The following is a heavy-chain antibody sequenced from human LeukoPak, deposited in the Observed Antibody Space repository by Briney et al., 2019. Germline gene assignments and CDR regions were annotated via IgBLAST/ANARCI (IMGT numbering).Heavy chain of an antibody. CDR3: AKVVDKSGYYAPYYFDY. CDR1: GFTFDDYA. J-gene: IGHJ4*02. V-gene: IGHV3-9*01. CDR2: ISWNSGSI. D-gene: IGHD3-22*01. Sequence: GRSLRLSCAASGFTFDDYAMHWVRQAPGKGLEWVSGISWNSGSIGYADSVKGRFTISRDNAKNSLYLQMNSLRAEDTALYYCAKVVDKSGYYAPYYFDYWGQGTLVTVSS.